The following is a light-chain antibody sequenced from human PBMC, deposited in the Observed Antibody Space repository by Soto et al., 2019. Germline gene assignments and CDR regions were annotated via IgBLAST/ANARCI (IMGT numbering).Light chain of an antibody. Sequence: DIQMTQSPSSLSASVGYRVTVTCRTSQSISNHLNWYQQKPGEAPKLLIYGSSSLHYGVPSRFSGSGSGSAFTPTISSLQPEDSATYYCQQSFTAPITFGQGTRLEIK. V-gene: IGKV1-39*01. CDR2: GSS. J-gene: IGKJ5*01. CDR1: QSISNH. CDR3: QQSFTAPIT.